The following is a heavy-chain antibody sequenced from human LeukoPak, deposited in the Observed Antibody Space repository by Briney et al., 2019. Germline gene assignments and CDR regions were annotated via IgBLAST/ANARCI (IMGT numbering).Heavy chain of an antibody. D-gene: IGHD5-12*01. CDR2: IYPDDSDT. Sequence: GESLKISCKGSGYSFSSYWIGWVRQMPGKGLERMGIIYPDDSDTRYSPSFQGQVTISADKSISTAYLQWSGLKASDTAMYYCARAANSGYDYFDYWGQGTLVTVSS. V-gene: IGHV5-51*01. CDR1: GYSFSSYW. CDR3: ARAANSGYDYFDY. J-gene: IGHJ4*02.